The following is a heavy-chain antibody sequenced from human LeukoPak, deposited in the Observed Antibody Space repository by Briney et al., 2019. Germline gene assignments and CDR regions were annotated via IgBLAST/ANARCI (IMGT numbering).Heavy chain of an antibody. CDR2: IYSSGRT. Sequence: PSETLSLTCTISGTSITSGSYFWSWIRQPAGNELEWLGLIYSSGRTNYNPFLKSRVTFSVDTSKNQFSLKLRSVTAADTAVYYCARAREFYSDSNAYEVWGQGTRVTVSS. V-gene: IGHV4-61*02. D-gene: IGHD3-22*01. CDR1: GTSITSGSYF. CDR3: ARAREFYSDSNAYEV. J-gene: IGHJ3*01.